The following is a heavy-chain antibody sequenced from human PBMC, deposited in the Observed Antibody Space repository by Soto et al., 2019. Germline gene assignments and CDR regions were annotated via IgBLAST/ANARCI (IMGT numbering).Heavy chain of an antibody. J-gene: IGHJ6*02. CDR2: IIPIFGTA. CDR3: ARKSSYGDYVGVYYYYGMDV. CDR1: GGTFSSYA. D-gene: IGHD4-17*01. Sequence: SVKVSCKASGGTFSSYAISWVRQAPGQGLEWMGGIIPIFGTANYAQKFQGRVTITADESTSTAYMELSSLRSEDTAVYYCARKSSYGDYVGVYYYYGMDVWGQGTTVTVSS. V-gene: IGHV1-69*13.